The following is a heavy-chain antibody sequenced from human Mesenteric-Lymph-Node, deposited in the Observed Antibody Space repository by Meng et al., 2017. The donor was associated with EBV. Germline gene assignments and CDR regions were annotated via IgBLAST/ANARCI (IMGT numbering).Heavy chain of an antibody. CDR3: AHRTSHCFDP. Sequence: QLTLKLSGPTLAPPPPVLTPTCTFSGFSLSTSGVGVCWIRQPPGKGLEWLALIYWDDDKRYSPSLKTRLTITKDTSENQVVLTMTNMDPVDAATYYCAHRTSHCFDPWGQGTLVTVSS. CDR2: IYWDDDK. J-gene: IGHJ5*02. CDR1: GFSLSTSGVG. V-gene: IGHV2-5*02.